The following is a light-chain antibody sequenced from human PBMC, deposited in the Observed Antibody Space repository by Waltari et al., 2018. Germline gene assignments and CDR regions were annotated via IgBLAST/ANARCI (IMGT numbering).Light chain of an antibody. Sequence: DIQMTQSPSSVSASVGATVTIPCRSSQDISNQLTWYQQKPGKAPKFLIYDASTLESGVPSRFSGSGSGTDFTLTVRSLQPEDFATYYCQETNTFPITFGQGTRLEIK. V-gene: IGKV1D-12*01. CDR2: DAS. CDR1: QDISNQ. J-gene: IGKJ5*01. CDR3: QETNTFPIT.